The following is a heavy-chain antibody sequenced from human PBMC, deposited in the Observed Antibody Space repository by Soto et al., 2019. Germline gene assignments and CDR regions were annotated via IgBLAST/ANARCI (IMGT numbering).Heavy chain of an antibody. D-gene: IGHD5-18*01. CDR2: IYPDGSA. CDR3: ARGGGYSYGYRQAVCDY. CDR1: GGSISSSHW. V-gene: IGHV4-4*02. J-gene: IGHJ4*02. Sequence: PSETLSLTCAVSGGSISSSHWWSWVRQPPGKRLEWIGEIYPDGSANYNASLKSRVTMSLDKSENEFSLNQTSVTAADTAVYYCARGGGYSYGYRQAVCDYWGQGTFGIVS.